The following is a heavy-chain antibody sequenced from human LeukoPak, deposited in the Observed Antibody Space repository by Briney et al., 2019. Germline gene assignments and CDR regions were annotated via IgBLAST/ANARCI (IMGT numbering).Heavy chain of an antibody. CDR1: GDSINDYY. D-gene: IGHD2-2*01. V-gene: IGHV4-59*01. CDR2: IYYSGTT. J-gene: IGHJ5*02. Sequence: SETLSLTCTVSGDSINDYYWSWIRQPPGKRLEWIGYIYYSGTTTYNPSLRSRATISLDTSKNQFSLKLSSVTAADTAVYYCARRFCSSAGCHRTLNYFDPWGQGTLVTVSS. CDR3: ARRFCSSAGCHRTLNYFDP.